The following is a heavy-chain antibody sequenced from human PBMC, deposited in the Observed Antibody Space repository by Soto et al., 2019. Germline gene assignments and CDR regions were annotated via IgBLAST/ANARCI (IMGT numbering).Heavy chain of an antibody. CDR1: GFTFSSYG. J-gene: IGHJ5*02. V-gene: IGHV3-30*18. Sequence: GGSLRLSCAASGFTFSSYGMHWVRQAPGKGLEWVAVISYDGSNKYYADSVKGRFTISRDNSKNTLYLQMNSLRAEDTAVYYCAKGGDFWSGYANWFDPWGQGTLVTSP. CDR3: AKGGDFWSGYANWFDP. D-gene: IGHD3-3*01. CDR2: ISYDGSNK.